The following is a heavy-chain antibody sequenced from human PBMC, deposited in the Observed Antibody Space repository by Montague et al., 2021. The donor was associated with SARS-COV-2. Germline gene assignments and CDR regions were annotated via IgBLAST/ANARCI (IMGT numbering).Heavy chain of an antibody. CDR1: GVAISYGD. V-gene: IGHV4-4*09. CDR2: IFENGDT. J-gene: IGHJ6*02. Sequence: SETLSLTCTVSGVAISYGDWSWIRQPPGKGLEWIVTIFENGDTDQNPSLKGRVTVSEDTSQNQFSLRLSSVAAADTALYYCARYYERSWDVWGQGTTVTVSS. D-gene: IGHD3-16*01. CDR3: ARYYERSWDV.